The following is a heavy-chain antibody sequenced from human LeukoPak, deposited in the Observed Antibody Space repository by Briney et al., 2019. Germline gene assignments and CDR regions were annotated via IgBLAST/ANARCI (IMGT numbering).Heavy chain of an antibody. CDR3: ARSDYSSYYMDV. J-gene: IGHJ6*03. D-gene: IGHD4-11*01. V-gene: IGHV4-39*01. CDR2: TYYSGST. Sequence: PSETLSLTCTVSGGSISSSSYYWGWIRQPPGKGLEWIGSTYYSGSTYYNPSLKSRVTISVDTSKNQFSLKLSSVTAADTALYYCARSDYSSYYMDVWGKGTTVTVPS. CDR1: GGSISSSSYY.